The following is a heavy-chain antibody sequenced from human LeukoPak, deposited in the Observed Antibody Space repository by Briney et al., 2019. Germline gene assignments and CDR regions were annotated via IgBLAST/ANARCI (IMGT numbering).Heavy chain of an antibody. CDR3: ARDQAWRVVAYYYYMDV. V-gene: IGHV3-7*01. J-gene: IGHJ6*03. CDR1: GFTFSSYW. CDR2: IKQDGSEK. D-gene: IGHD3-3*01. Sequence: PGGSLRLSCAASGFTFSSYWMSWVRQAPGKGLEWVANIKQDGSEKYYVDSVKGRFTISRDNAKNSLYLQMNSLRAEDTAVYYCARDQAWRVVAYYYYMDVWGKGTTVTVSS.